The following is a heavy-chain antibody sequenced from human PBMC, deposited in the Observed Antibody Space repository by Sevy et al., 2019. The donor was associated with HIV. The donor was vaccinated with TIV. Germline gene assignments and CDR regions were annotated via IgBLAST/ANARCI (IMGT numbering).Heavy chain of an antibody. CDR1: GFAFYDYS. J-gene: IGHJ4*02. CDR3: AREGSTRPHDY. Sequence: GGSLRLSCAASGFAFYDYSMSWIRQAPGKGLEWVATLSFGCGKINYADSVKGRFTISRDNSKNSFYLQMDNLRVEDTALYYWAREGSTRPHDYWGQGTRVTVSS. D-gene: IGHD3-10*01. V-gene: IGHV3-23*01. CDR2: LSFGCGKI.